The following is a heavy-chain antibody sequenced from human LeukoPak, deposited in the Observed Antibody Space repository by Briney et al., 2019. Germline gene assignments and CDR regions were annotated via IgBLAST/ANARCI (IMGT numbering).Heavy chain of an antibody. V-gene: IGHV1-2*02. D-gene: IGHD2-2*01. CDR1: GYTFTGYY. CDR3: ARADALYCSSTSCLFDY. CDR2: INPNSGGT. Sequence: ASVKVSCKASGYTFTGYYMHWVRQAPGQGLEWMAWINPNSGGTYYAQNFHDRITMTRDTSISTAYMELSRLRSDDTAIYYCARADALYCSSTSCLFDYWGQGTLVTVSS. J-gene: IGHJ4*02.